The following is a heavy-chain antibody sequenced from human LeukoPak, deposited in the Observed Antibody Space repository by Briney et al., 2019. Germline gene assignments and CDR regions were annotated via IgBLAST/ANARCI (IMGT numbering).Heavy chain of an antibody. CDR1: GYTFTSYD. Sequence: VASVKVSCKASGYTFTSYDINWVRQAPGQGLEWMGWINPNSGGTNYAQKFQGRVTMTRDTSISTAYMELSRLRSDDTAVYYCARELSSPNDYYDSSGYGRIGWYFDLWGRGTLVTVSS. D-gene: IGHD3-22*01. V-gene: IGHV1-2*02. CDR2: INPNSGGT. J-gene: IGHJ2*01. CDR3: ARELSSPNDYYDSSGYGRIGWYFDL.